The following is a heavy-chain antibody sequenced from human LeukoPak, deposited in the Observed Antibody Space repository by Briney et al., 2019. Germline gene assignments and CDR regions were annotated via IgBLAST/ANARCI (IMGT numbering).Heavy chain of an antibody. CDR2: INPSGGST. J-gene: IGHJ4*02. V-gene: IGHV1-46*01. Sequence: ALVKVSCKASGYTFTSYYMHWVRQAPGQGLEWMGIINPSGGSTSYAQKFQGRVTMTRDTSTSTVYMELSSLRSEDTAVYYCARGFRGYSYVFYFDYWGQGTLVTVSS. D-gene: IGHD5-18*01. CDR3: ARGFRGYSYVFYFDY. CDR1: GYTFTSYY.